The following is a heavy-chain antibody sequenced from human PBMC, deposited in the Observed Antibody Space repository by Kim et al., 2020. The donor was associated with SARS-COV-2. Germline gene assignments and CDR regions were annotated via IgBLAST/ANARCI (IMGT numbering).Heavy chain of an antibody. V-gene: IGHV4-31*02. Sequence: PSLMSRVTISVDTSKNQFSLKLCSVTAADTALYYCARVCGYDYNYWYFDLWGRGSLVTVSS. CDR3: ARVCGYDYNYWYFDL. D-gene: IGHD5-12*01. J-gene: IGHJ2*01.